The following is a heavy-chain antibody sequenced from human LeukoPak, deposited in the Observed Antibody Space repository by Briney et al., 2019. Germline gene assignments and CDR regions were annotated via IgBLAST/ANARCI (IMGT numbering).Heavy chain of an antibody. CDR1: GFTFSSYA. D-gene: IGHD6-6*01. Sequence: GGSLRLSCAASGFTFSSYAMHWVRRAPAKGLEWVAMISYDGSNKYYADSVKGRFTISRDNSKNTLYLQMHSLGADDTAVYYCARSSSIAAFDYWGQGTLVTVSP. V-gene: IGHV3-30-3*01. CDR2: ISYDGSNK. CDR3: ARSSSIAAFDY. J-gene: IGHJ4*02.